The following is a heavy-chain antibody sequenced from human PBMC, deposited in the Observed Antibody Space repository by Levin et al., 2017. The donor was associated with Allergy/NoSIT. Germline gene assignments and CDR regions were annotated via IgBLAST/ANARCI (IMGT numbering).Heavy chain of an antibody. CDR1: GFTFSSYS. V-gene: IGHV3-48*02. Sequence: GGSLRLSCAASGFTFSSYSMSWVRQAPGKGLEWVAFISESSSTIYYADSVKGRFTVSRDNGKNSLYLHMSSLRDEDTAVYYCAAKWDLLINGGQGTLVTVSS. J-gene: IGHJ4*02. CDR3: AAKWDLLIN. CDR2: ISESSSTI. D-gene: IGHD1-26*01.